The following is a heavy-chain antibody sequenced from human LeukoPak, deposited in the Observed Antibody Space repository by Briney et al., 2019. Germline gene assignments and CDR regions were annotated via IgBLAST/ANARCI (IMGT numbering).Heavy chain of an antibody. CDR2: INPNSGGT. J-gene: IGHJ4*02. V-gene: IGHV1-2*02. CDR3: ARGIVVVPAANYDY. CDR1: GYTFTGYY. Sequence: GASVKVSCKASGYTFTGYYMHWVRQAPGQGLEWTGWINPNSGGTNYAQKFQGRVTMTRDTSISTAYMELSRLRSDDTAVYYCARGIVVVPAANYDYWGQGTLVTVSS. D-gene: IGHD2-2*01.